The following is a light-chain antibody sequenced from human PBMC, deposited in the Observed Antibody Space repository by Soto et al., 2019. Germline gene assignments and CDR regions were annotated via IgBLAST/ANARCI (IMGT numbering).Light chain of an antibody. V-gene: IGKV3-20*01. J-gene: IGKJ2*01. CDR1: QSVNNNY. CDR3: QQYGSSQYT. CDR2: GAS. Sequence: EIVLTQSPGTLSLSPGERATLTCRASQSVNNNYLAWYQQKPGQAPRLLIYGASSRATGIPDRFSGSGSGTAFTLTISRLEPEDCAVYYCQQYGSSQYTFGQGTKLEIK.